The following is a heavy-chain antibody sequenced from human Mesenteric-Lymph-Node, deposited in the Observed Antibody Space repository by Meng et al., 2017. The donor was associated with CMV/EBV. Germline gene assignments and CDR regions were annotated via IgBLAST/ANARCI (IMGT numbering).Heavy chain of an antibody. Sequence: SCAASGSTFSSYGMHWVRQAPGKGLEWVAFISYDGSDKYYADSVKGRFTISRDNSKNTLYLQMNNLRAEDTAVYYCAKESGWFDWGQGTLVTVSS. J-gene: IGHJ4*02. CDR1: GSTFSSYG. D-gene: IGHD6-19*01. CDR2: ISYDGSDK. CDR3: AKESGWFD. V-gene: IGHV3-30*02.